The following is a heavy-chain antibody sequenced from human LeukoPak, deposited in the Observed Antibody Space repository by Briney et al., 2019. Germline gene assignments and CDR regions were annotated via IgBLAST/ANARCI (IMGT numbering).Heavy chain of an antibody. CDR3: AKNFGHTVTTPFDY. Sequence: GPLRLSCAASGFTFSSYGMHWVRQAPGKGLEWVAVISYDGSNKYYADSVKGRFTISRDNSKNTLYLQMNSLRAEDTAVYYCAKNFGHTVTTPFDYWGQGTLVTVSS. J-gene: IGHJ4*02. CDR2: ISYDGSNK. CDR1: GFTFSSYG. D-gene: IGHD4-17*01. V-gene: IGHV3-30*18.